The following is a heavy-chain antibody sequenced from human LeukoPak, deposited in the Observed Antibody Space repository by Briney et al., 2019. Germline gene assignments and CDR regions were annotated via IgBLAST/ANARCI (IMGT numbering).Heavy chain of an antibody. CDR1: GFTFSSYA. CDR2: IWYDGSNK. CDR3: AKDAVYYDSSGYPESYFDY. V-gene: IGHV3-33*06. D-gene: IGHD3-22*01. J-gene: IGHJ4*02. Sequence: GALRLSCAASGFTFSSYAMHWVRQAPGKGLDWVAIIWYDGSNKYYADSVEGRFTISRDNSKNTLYLQMNSLRAEDTAVYYCAKDAVYYDSSGYPESYFDYWGQGTLVTVSS.